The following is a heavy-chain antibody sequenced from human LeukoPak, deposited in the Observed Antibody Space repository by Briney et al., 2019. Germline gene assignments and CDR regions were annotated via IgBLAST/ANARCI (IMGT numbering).Heavy chain of an antibody. J-gene: IGHJ6*02. D-gene: IGHD2-15*01. Sequence: SVKVSCKASGGTFSSYAISWVRQAPGQGLEWMGRIIPILGIANYAQKFQGRVTITADKSTSTAYMELSSLRSEDTAVYYCARASPGLCSGGSCYTGHHPYYYYGMDVWGQGTTVTVSS. V-gene: IGHV1-69*04. CDR3: ARASPGLCSGGSCYTGHHPYYYYGMDV. CDR2: IIPILGIA. CDR1: GGTFSSYA.